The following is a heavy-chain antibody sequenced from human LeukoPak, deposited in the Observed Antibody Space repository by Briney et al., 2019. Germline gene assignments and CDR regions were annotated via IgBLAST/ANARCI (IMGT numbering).Heavy chain of an antibody. J-gene: IGHJ4*02. Sequence: GGSLRLSCAAPGFTFSSYGMHWVRQAPGKGLEWVAVIWYDGSNKYYADSVKGRFTISRDNSKNTLYLQMNSLRAEDTAVYYCARGIQLWLPGLFDYWGQGTLVTVSS. CDR2: IWYDGSNK. CDR3: ARGIQLWLPGLFDY. CDR1: GFTFSSYG. D-gene: IGHD5-18*01. V-gene: IGHV3-33*01.